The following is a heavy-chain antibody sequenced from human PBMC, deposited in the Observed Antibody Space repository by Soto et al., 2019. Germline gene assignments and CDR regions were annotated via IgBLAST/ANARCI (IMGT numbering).Heavy chain of an antibody. V-gene: IGHV4-39*01. Sequence: SETLSLTCTVSGGSISSSSYYWGWIRQPPGKGLEWIGSIYYSGSTYYNPSLKSRVTISVDTSKNQFSLKLSSVTAADTAVYYCASRALEDVHCSRTTCYVFDYWGQGNMVTVSS. CDR3: ASRALEDVHCSRTTCYVFDY. J-gene: IGHJ4*02. CDR2: IYYSGST. CDR1: GGSISSSSYY. D-gene: IGHD2-2*01.